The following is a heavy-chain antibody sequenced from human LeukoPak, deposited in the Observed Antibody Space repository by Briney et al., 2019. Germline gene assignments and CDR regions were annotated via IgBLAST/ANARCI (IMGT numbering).Heavy chain of an antibody. CDR1: GGSISSYY. V-gene: IGHV4-59*01. Sequence: PSETLSLTCTVSGGSISSYYWSWIRQPPGKGLEWIGYIYYSGSTNYNPSLKSRVTISVDTSKNQFSLKLSSVTAADTAVYYCARDTRSSGWPNWYFDLWGRGTLVTVSS. D-gene: IGHD6-19*01. J-gene: IGHJ2*01. CDR2: IYYSGST. CDR3: ARDTRSSGWPNWYFDL.